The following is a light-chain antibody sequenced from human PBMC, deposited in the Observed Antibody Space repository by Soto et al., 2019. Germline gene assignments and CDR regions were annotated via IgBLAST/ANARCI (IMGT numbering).Light chain of an antibody. CDR3: QQYDNWPWT. CDR1: QSVSNNY. Sequence: EIVLTQSPGTLSLSPGERATLPCRASQSVSNNYLAWYQQKPGQAPRLLIYGASNRATGIPDRFSGSGSGTDFTLTISRLEPEDFAVYYCQQYDNWPWTFGQGTKVDIK. V-gene: IGKV3-20*01. CDR2: GAS. J-gene: IGKJ1*01.